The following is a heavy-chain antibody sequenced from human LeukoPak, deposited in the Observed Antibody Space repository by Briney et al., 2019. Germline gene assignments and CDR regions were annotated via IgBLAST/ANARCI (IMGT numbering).Heavy chain of an antibody. CDR1: GYTFTGYY. D-gene: IGHD5-24*01. CDR3: ARGIGGNVYNWGVMDP. Sequence: ASVKVSCEASGYTFTGYYMHWVRQAPGQGLEWMGWINPNSGGTNYAQKFQGRVTMTGDTSITTASMELHRLRSDDTAVYYCARGIGGNVYNWGVMDPRGQGILVTVSS. CDR2: INPNSGGT. V-gene: IGHV1-2*02. J-gene: IGHJ5*02.